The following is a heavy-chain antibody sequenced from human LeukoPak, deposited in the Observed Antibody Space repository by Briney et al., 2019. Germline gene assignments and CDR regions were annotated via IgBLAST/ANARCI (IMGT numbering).Heavy chain of an antibody. CDR1: GFTSSSYA. V-gene: IGHV3-23*01. Sequence: GGSLRLSCAASGFTSSSYALNWVRRAPGKGLEWVSTISGSGDSTYYSDSVKGRFTISRDNSENTLYLQLNSLRAEDTAVYYCAKGGWGTVLDYWGQGTLVTVSP. CDR2: ISGSGDST. CDR3: AKGGWGTVLDY. D-gene: IGHD3-16*01. J-gene: IGHJ4*02.